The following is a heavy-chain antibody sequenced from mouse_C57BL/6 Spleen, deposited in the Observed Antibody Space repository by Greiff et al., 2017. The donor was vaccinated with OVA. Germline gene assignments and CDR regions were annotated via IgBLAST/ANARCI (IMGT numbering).Heavy chain of an antibody. CDR2: IYPGDGDT. J-gene: IGHJ3*01. Sequence: QVQLQQSGPELVKPGASVKISCKASGYAFSSSWMNWVKQRPGKGLEWIGRIYPGDGDTNYKGKFKGKATLTADKSSSTAYMQLSSLTSEDSAVYCCARRGSSGYGFAYWGQGTLVTVSA. D-gene: IGHD3-2*02. V-gene: IGHV1-82*01. CDR1: GYAFSSSW. CDR3: ARRGSSGYGFAY.